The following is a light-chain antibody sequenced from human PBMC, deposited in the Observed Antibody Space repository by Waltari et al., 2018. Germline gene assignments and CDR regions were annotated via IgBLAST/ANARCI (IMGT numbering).Light chain of an antibody. V-gene: IGKV2-28*01. CDR2: LGS. CDR3: MQALQIPWT. J-gene: IGKJ1*01. Sequence: DIVMTQSPLSLPVTPGEPASIPFRSSQSLLHCNGYNYLDWYLQKPGQSPQLLIYLGSNRASGVPDRFSGSESGTDFTLKISRVEAEDVGVYYCMQALQIPWTFGQGTKVEIK. CDR1: QSLLHCNGYNY.